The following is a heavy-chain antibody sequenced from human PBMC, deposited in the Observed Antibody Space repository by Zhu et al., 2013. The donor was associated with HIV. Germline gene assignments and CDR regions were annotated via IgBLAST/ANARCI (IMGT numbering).Heavy chain of an antibody. Sequence: VQLVESGGGVVQPGRSLRLSCAASGFTFSSYAMHWVRQAPGKGLEWVAVISYDGSNKYYADSVKGRFTISRDNSKNTLYLQMNSLRAEDTAVYYCARDRYGSGSYYPLYYYGMDVWGQGTTVTVSS. CDR3: ARDRYGSGSYYPLYYYGMDV. D-gene: IGHD3-10*01. CDR1: GFTFSSYA. V-gene: IGHV3-30-3*01. J-gene: IGHJ6*02. CDR2: ISYDGSNK.